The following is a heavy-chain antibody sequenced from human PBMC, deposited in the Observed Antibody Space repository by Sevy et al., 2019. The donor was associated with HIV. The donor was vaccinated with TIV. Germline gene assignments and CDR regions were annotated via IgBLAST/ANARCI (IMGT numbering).Heavy chain of an antibody. V-gene: IGHV3-33*08. D-gene: IGHD4-17*01. Sequence: GGSLRLSCAASGFTFSSYWMSWVRQAPGKGLEWVAVILFDGSNTYYADSVKGRFTISRDIAKNTLHLQMNSLRVEDTAVYYCARDLEFYDYGDYGPAFMPDYWGQGTLVTVSS. CDR2: ILFDGSNT. J-gene: IGHJ4*02. CDR1: GFTFSSYW. CDR3: ARDLEFYDYGDYGPAFMPDY.